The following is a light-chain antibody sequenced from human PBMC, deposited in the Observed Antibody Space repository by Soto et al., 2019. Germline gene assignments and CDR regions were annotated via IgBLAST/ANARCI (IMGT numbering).Light chain of an antibody. CDR3: QQLFDSPIT. J-gene: IGKJ5*01. CDR1: QVISTS. V-gene: IGKV1-9*01. CDR2: AAS. Sequence: RCPITCLYSQVISTSLAWYQVKPGKAPKLLIYAASTLESGVPSRFSATVSGTEFSLTITSLQPEDFATYYCQQLFDSPITFGQGTRLEI.